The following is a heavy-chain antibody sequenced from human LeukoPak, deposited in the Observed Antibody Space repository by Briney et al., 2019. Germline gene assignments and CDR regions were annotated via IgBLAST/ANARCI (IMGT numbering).Heavy chain of an antibody. V-gene: IGHV3-48*03. CDR3: AKAYDALYNYFDY. CDR1: GFTFSSYE. Sequence: GGSLRLSCAASGFTFSSYEMNWVRQAPGKGLEWVSYISSSGSTIYYADSVKGRFTISRDNSKNTLYLQMNSLRAEDTAVYYCAKAYDALYNYFDYWGQGTLVTVSS. CDR2: ISSSGSTI. D-gene: IGHD4/OR15-4a*01. J-gene: IGHJ4*02.